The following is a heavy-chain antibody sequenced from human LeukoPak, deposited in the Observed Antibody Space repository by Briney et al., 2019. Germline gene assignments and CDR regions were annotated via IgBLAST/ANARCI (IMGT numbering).Heavy chain of an antibody. Sequence: GGSLRLSCAASGFTFSSYSMNWVRQAPGKGLEWVSSISSSSSYIYYADSVKGRFTISRDNAKNTLYLQMNSLRAEDTAVYYCARGHVAGSDRHWDYWGQGTLATVSS. CDR2: ISSSSSYI. CDR3: ARGHVAGSDRHWDY. V-gene: IGHV3-21*01. J-gene: IGHJ4*02. D-gene: IGHD6-19*01. CDR1: GFTFSSYS.